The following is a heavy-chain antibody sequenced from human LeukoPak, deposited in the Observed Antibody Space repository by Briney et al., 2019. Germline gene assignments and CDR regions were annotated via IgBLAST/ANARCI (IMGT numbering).Heavy chain of an antibody. CDR2: IRYDGSNK. CDR3: AKSVSWRFDP. V-gene: IGHV3-30*02. Sequence: GVSLTLSCAASGFTFSSYGMHCLRQAPGKPLEWVAFIRYDGSNKYYADSVKGRFTISRDNSKNTLYLQMNSLRAEDTAVYYCAKSVSWRFDPWGQGPLVTVSS. J-gene: IGHJ5*02. D-gene: IGHD1-14*01. CDR1: GFTFSSYG.